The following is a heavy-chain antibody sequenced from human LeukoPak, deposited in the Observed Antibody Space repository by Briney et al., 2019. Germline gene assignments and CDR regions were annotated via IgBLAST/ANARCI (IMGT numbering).Heavy chain of an antibody. J-gene: IGHJ6*03. V-gene: IGHV3-21*01. CDR2: ITRDSIYT. CDR3: ARDPYNGYYGDDYYYYMDV. D-gene: IGHD3-3*01. CDR1: GFTFNNYN. Sequence: PGGSLRLSCAASGFTFNNYNMIWVRLTPGKGLEWVSSITRDSIYTFYADSVRGRFTISRDNAKNSLSLQMNSLRAEDTAVYYCARDPYNGYYGDDYYYYMDVWGKGTTVTISS.